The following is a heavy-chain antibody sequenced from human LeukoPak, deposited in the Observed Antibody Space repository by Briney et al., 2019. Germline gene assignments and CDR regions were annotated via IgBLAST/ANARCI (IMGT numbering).Heavy chain of an antibody. CDR1: GGSFSGYY. J-gene: IGHJ5*02. Sequence: SETLSLTCAVYGGSFSGYYWSWIRQPPGKGLEWIGEINHSGSTNYNPSLKSRVTISVDTSKNQFSLKLSSVTAADTVVYYCARGPLLLWFGELLSRWFDPWGQGTLVTVSS. V-gene: IGHV4-34*01. CDR2: INHSGST. CDR3: ARGPLLLWFGELLSRWFDP. D-gene: IGHD3-10*01.